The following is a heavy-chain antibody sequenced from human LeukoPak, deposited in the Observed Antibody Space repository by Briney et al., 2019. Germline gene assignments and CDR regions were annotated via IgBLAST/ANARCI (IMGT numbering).Heavy chain of an antibody. V-gene: IGHV1-69*13. CDR3: ARHSAYCGGDCYSRAFYYYYYGMDV. D-gene: IGHD2-21*02. J-gene: IGHJ6*02. CDR2: IIPIFGTA. CDR1: GGSFSSYA. Sequence: APVKVSCKASGGSFSSYAISWVRQAPGQWLEWMGGIIPIFGTANYAQKFRGRVTITADESTSTAYMELSSLRSEDTAVYYCARHSAYCGGDCYSRAFYYYYYGMDVWGQGTTVTVSS.